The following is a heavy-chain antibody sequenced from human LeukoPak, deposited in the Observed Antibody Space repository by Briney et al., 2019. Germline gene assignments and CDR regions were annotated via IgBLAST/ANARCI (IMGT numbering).Heavy chain of an antibody. CDR1: GFTFSDYY. V-gene: IGHV3-11*01. CDR2: ISGSGSTT. J-gene: IGHJ4*02. Sequence: GGSLRLSCAASGFTFSDYYMSWIRQAPGKGLEWVSYISGSGSTTNYADSVRGRFTISRDNAKNSLYLQMNSLRAEDTAVYYCGTYYYDSSGPDYWGQGTLVTVSS. CDR3: GTYYYDSSGPDY. D-gene: IGHD3-22*01.